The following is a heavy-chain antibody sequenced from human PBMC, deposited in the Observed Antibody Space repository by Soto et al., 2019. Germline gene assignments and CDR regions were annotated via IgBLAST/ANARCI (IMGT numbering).Heavy chain of an antibody. CDR3: ARDQLEGNWFDP. Sequence: QLQLQESGSGLVRPSQTLSLTCAVSGGSISSGGYSWNWIRQPPGKGLEWIGYIYHSGSTLYNPSLKSRVIISVDKSKNQCSLKLTSVTAADTAVYYCARDQLEGNWFDPWGQGTLVTVSS. CDR2: IYHSGST. CDR1: GGSISSGGYS. V-gene: IGHV4-30-2*01. D-gene: IGHD1-1*01. J-gene: IGHJ5*02.